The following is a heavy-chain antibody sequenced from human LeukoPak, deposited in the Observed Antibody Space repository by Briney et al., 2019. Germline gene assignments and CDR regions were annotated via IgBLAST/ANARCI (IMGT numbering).Heavy chain of an antibody. D-gene: IGHD3-22*01. V-gene: IGHV1-2*02. CDR3: ARGRSYYDSSGYYGGPTY. J-gene: IGHJ4*02. Sequence: ASVKVSCKASGYTFTGYYTHWVRQAPGQGLEWMGWINPNSGGTNYAQKFQGRVTMTRDTSISTAYMELSRLRSDDTAVYYCARGRSYYDSSGYYGGPTYWGQGTLVTVSS. CDR1: GYTFTGYY. CDR2: INPNSGGT.